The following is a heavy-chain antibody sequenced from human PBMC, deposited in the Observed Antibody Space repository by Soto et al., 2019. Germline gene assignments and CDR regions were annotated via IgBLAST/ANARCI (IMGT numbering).Heavy chain of an antibody. CDR3: ARIRGSSGSPILDY. J-gene: IGHJ4*02. Sequence: PSETLSLTCTVSGGSISSSSYYWGWIRQPPGKGLEWIGSIYYSGSTYYNPSLKSRVTISVDTSKNQFSLKLSSVTAADTAVYYCARIRGSSGSPILDYWGQGTLVTVSS. V-gene: IGHV4-39*01. CDR1: GGSISSSSYY. D-gene: IGHD6-19*01. CDR2: IYYSGST.